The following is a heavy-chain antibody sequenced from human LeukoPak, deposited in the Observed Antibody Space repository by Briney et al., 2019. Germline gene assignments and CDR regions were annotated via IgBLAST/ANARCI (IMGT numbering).Heavy chain of an antibody. V-gene: IGHV3-7*01. D-gene: IGHD3-3*01. CDR3: ARAPTPLNWSGYCLHFDY. Sequence: PGGSLRLSCAASGFTFSSYWMSWVRQAPGKGLEWVANIKQDGSEKYYVDSVKGRFTISRDNAKNSLYLQMNSLRAEDTAVYYCARAPTPLNWSGYCLHFDYWGQGTLVTVSS. CDR1: GFTFSSYW. CDR2: IKQDGSEK. J-gene: IGHJ4*02.